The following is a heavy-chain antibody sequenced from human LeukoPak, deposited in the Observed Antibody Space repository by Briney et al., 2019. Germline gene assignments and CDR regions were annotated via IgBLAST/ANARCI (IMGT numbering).Heavy chain of an antibody. J-gene: IGHJ4*02. CDR2: IYTSGST. CDR1: SGSISSGSYY. Sequence: KPSETLSLTCTVSSGSISSGSYYWSWIQQPAGKGLEWIGRIYTSGSTNYNPSLKSRVTISVDTSKNQFSLKLSSVTAADTAVYYCARGYFSDYFDYWGQGTLVSVSS. CDR3: ARGYFSDYFDY. D-gene: IGHD3-10*01. V-gene: IGHV4-61*02.